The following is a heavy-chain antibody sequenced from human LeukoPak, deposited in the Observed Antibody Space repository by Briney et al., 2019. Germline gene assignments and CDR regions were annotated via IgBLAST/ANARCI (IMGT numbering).Heavy chain of an antibody. CDR1: GYTFTSYW. D-gene: IGHD1-14*01. V-gene: IGHV1-46*01. J-gene: IGHJ5*02. CDR2: INPDGGST. Sequence: EASVNVSCKASGYTFTSYWIQWVRQAPGQGLEWMGLINPDGGSTAYAHRFQGRVIMTRDTSTSTAYMDLSSLRSEDTAVYHCARAPRNSSTMLDHWGQGTLVTVSS. CDR3: ARAPRNSSTMLDH.